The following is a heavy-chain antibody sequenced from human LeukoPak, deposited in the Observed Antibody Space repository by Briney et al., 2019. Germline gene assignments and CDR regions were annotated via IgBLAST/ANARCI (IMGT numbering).Heavy chain of an antibody. CDR2: IYSGGST. CDR1: GFTFIDYA. CDR3: AKDSGEWLPFF. D-gene: IGHD5-24*01. V-gene: IGHV3-23*03. Sequence: GGSLRLSCTASGFTFIDYAMSWVRQAPGKGLEWVSVIYSGGSTYYADSVKGRFTISRDNSKNTLYLQMNSLRAEDTAVYYCAKDSGEWLPFFWGQGTLVTVSS. J-gene: IGHJ4*02.